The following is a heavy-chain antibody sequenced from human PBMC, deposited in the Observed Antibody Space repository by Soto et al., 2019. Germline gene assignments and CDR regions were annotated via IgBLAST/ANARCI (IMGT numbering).Heavy chain of an antibody. Sequence: ASVKVSCKASGGTFSSYAISWVRQAPGQGPEWMGGIIPIFGTANYAQKFQGRVTITADESTSTAYMELSSLRSEDTAVYYCARDRIAEYYYYYYGMDVWGQGTTVTV. D-gene: IGHD2-15*01. CDR2: IIPIFGTA. CDR1: GGTFSSYA. CDR3: ARDRIAEYYYYYYGMDV. J-gene: IGHJ6*02. V-gene: IGHV1-69*13.